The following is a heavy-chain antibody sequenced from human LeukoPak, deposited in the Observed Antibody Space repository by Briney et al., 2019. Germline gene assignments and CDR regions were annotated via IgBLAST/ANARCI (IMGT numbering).Heavy chain of an antibody. CDR1: GFTVSSNY. V-gene: IGHV3-53*01. CDR3: ARGVDYGDYYYYGMDV. J-gene: IGHJ6*02. D-gene: IGHD4-17*01. Sequence: GGSLRLSCAASGFTVSSNYMSWVRQAPGKGLESVSVIYSGGSTYSADSVKGRFTISRDNAKNSLYLQMNSLRAEDTAVYYCARGVDYGDYYYYGMDVWGQGTTVTVSS. CDR2: IYSGGST.